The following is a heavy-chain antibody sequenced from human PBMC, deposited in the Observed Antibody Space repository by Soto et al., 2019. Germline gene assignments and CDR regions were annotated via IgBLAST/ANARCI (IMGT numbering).Heavy chain of an antibody. V-gene: IGHV1-69*12. CDR3: ARARTGRGYDYDAFDI. CDR2: IIPIFGTA. D-gene: IGHD5-12*01. CDR1: GGTFSSYA. J-gene: IGHJ3*02. Sequence: QVQLVQSGAEVKKPGSSVKVSYKASGGTFSSYAISWVRQAPGQGLEWMGGIIPIFGTANYAQKFQGRVTITADESTSTAYMELSSLRSEDTAVYYCARARTGRGYDYDAFDIWGQGTMVTVSS.